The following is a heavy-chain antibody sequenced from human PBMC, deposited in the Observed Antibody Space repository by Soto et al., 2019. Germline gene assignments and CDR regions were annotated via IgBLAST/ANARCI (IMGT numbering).Heavy chain of an antibody. D-gene: IGHD3-10*01. Sequence: QVQLVESGGGVVQPGRSLRLSCAASGFTFINYAMYWVRQAPGKGLEWVAVISYDGSNKYYADSVKGRFTISRDNSKNTLYLQMNSLRAEDTAVYYCARDRRQDSNYYYYGMDVWGQGTTVTVSS. CDR1: GFTFINYA. CDR3: ARDRRQDSNYYYYGMDV. V-gene: IGHV3-30-3*01. CDR2: ISYDGSNK. J-gene: IGHJ6*02.